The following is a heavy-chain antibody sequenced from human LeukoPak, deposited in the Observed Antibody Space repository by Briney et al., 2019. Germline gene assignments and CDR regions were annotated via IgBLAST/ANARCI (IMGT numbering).Heavy chain of an antibody. D-gene: IGHD1-26*01. J-gene: IGHJ3*02. CDR3: AKAVVGATPRGAFDI. CDR2: ISWNSDNT. Sequence: PGRSQRLSCAASGFTFDDSAMHWVRQAPGKGLEWVSGISWNSDNTGYADSVKGRFIISRDNAENSLYLQMNSLRSEDTAFYFCAKAVVGATPRGAFDIWGQGTRVTVSS. CDR1: GFTFDDSA. V-gene: IGHV3-9*01.